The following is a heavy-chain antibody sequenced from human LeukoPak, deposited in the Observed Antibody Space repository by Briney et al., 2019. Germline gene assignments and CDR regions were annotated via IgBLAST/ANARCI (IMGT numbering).Heavy chain of an antibody. Sequence: PSETLSLTCTVSGGSISSYYWSWIRQPPGKGLEWIGYIYYSGSTNYNPSLKSRVTISVDTSKNQFSLKLSSVTAADTAVHYCARHDYYGSGHYNWFDPWGQGTLVTVSS. J-gene: IGHJ5*02. D-gene: IGHD3-10*01. V-gene: IGHV4-59*08. CDR3: ARHDYYGSGHYNWFDP. CDR1: GGSISSYY. CDR2: IYYSGST.